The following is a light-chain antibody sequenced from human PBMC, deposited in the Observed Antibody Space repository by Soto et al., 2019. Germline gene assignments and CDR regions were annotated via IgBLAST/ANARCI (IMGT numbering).Light chain of an antibody. CDR2: DAS. V-gene: IGKV1-5*01. J-gene: IGKJ1*01. CDR1: QSISSW. Sequence: DIQVAPSPFPPSASVGDRITLTFRASQSISSWLAWYQQKPGKAPKLLIYDASSLESGVPSRFSGSGSGTEFTLTISSLQPDDFATYYCQQYNSYGTFGQGTKVDIK. CDR3: QQYNSYGT.